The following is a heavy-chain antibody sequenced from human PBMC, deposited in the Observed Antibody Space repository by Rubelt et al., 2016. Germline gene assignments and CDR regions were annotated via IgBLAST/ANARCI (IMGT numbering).Heavy chain of an antibody. D-gene: IGHD6-13*01. J-gene: IGHJ4*02. CDR2: IKRKADGGTT. V-gene: IGHV3-15*07. Sequence: VQLVESGGGVVQPGRSLRLSCAASGFTFSDARMNWVRQAPGKGLEWVGRIKRKADGGTTDYAAPVNGRFIISRDGSKNTLFLQMNSLKNEDTAVYYCTTGYSRTWHDGYWGQGTLVTVSS. CDR3: TTGYSRTWHDGY. CDR1: GFTFSDAR.